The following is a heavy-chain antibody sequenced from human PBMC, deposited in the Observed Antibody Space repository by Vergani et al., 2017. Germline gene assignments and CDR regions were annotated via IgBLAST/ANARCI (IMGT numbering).Heavy chain of an antibody. CDR3: ASAGPSGGWFDP. D-gene: IGHD1-26*01. CDR1: GGTFSSYT. V-gene: IGHV1-69*02. J-gene: IGHJ5*02. Sequence: QVQLVQSGAEVKKPGSSVKVSCKASGGTFSSYTISWVRQAPGQGLEWMGRIIPILGIANYAQKFQGRVTITADKSMSTAYMELSSLRSEDTAVYYCASAGPSGGWFDPWGQGTLVTVSS. CDR2: IIPILGIA.